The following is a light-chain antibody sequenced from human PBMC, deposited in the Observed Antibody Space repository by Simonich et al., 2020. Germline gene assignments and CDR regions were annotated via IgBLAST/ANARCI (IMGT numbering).Light chain of an antibody. CDR1: SSDVGGYNL. CDR3: RSYTSSSTWV. CDR2: EGS. Sequence: QSALTQPASVSGSPGQSITISCTGTSSDVGGYNLVSWYQQHPGKAPKLMFYEGSTRPAGVSNRFAGSKSGNTASLTISGLQAEDEADYYCRSYTSSSTWVFGGGTKLTVL. V-gene: IGLV2-14*02. J-gene: IGLJ3*02.